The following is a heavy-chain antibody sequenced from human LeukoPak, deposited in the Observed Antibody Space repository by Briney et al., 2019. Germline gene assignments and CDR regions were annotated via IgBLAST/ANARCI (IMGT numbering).Heavy chain of an antibody. V-gene: IGHV1-18*04. D-gene: IGHD3-16*01. CDR1: GYTFSSNG. J-gene: IGHJ3*02. CDR2: ISPYNGDT. Sequence: ASVKVSCKASGYTFSSNGISWVRQGPGQGLEWMAWISPYNGDTKYAPEFQGRVTVTTDTSTSTAYVELRSLRSDDTALYYCAKLRGGIYSSRAAFDIWGQGTMVTVSS. CDR3: AKLRGGIYSSRAAFDI.